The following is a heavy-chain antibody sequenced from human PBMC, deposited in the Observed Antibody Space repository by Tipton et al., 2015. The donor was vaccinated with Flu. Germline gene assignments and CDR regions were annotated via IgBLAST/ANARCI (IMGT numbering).Heavy chain of an antibody. J-gene: IGHJ6*02. CDR2: IYYSGST. CDR3: ARAHDDFWSGYYYSYYGMDV. Sequence: TLSLTCTVSGGSISSYYWSWIRQPPGKGLEWIGYIYYSGSTNYNPSLKSRVTISVDTSKNQFSLKLSSVTAADTAVYYCARAHDDFWSGYYYSYYGMDVWGQGPTVTVSS. D-gene: IGHD3-3*01. V-gene: IGHV4-59*01. CDR1: GGSISSYY.